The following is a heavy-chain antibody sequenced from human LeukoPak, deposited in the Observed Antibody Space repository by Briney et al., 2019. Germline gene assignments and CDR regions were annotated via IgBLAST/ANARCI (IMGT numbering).Heavy chain of an antibody. CDR2: ISSSGSTI. Sequence: GGSLRLSCAASGFTFSDYYMSWIRQAPGKGLEWVSYISSSGSTIYYADSVKGRFTISRDNAKNSLYLQMNSLRAEDTAVYYCARTTRKGLRQYYYYYYYMDVWGKGTTVTVSS. D-gene: IGHD5-12*01. V-gene: IGHV3-11*01. J-gene: IGHJ6*03. CDR3: ARTTRKGLRQYYYYYYYMDV. CDR1: GFTFSDYY.